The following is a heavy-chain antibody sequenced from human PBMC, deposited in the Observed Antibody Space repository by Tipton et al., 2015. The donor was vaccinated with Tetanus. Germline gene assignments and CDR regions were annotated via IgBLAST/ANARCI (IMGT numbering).Heavy chain of an antibody. CDR2: IFYNGST. CDR1: GGSISSYY. V-gene: IGHV4-59*01. Sequence: TLSLTCTVSGGSISSYYWSWIRQPPGKGLEWIGVIFYNGSTYFNPPLKSRVAISVDTSKIQFSLRLAAVTAADTAVYYCARARSASTGLEKGFDPWCPGAVVPLSS. CDR3: ARARSASTGLEKGFDP. D-gene: IGHD3-9*01. J-gene: IGHJ5*02.